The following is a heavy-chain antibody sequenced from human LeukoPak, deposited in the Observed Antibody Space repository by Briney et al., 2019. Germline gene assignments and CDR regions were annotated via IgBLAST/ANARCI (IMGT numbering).Heavy chain of an antibody. Sequence: PGGSLRLSYAASGFTFSSYAMSWVRQAPGKGLEWVSAISGSGGSTYYADSVKGRFTISRDNSKNTLYLQMNSLRAEDTAVYYCAKDFYGIDYDSHFDYWGQGTLVTVSS. CDR3: AKDFYGIDYDSHFDY. CDR2: ISGSGGST. V-gene: IGHV3-23*01. J-gene: IGHJ4*02. D-gene: IGHD3-22*01. CDR1: GFTFSSYA.